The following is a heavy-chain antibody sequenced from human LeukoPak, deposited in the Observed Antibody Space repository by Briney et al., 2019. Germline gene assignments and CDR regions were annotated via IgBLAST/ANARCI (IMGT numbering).Heavy chain of an antibody. Sequence: SETLSLTCTVSGGSVYSDSYYWTWIRQPPGKGLEWVGYVYYSGRANYNPSLKSRVTISVDTSKNQFSLKLSSVTAADTAVYYCARSRGYNYGYNYWGQGTLVTVSS. CDR1: GGSVYSDSYY. CDR2: VYYSGRA. V-gene: IGHV4-61*01. J-gene: IGHJ4*02. D-gene: IGHD5-18*01. CDR3: ARSRGYNYGYNY.